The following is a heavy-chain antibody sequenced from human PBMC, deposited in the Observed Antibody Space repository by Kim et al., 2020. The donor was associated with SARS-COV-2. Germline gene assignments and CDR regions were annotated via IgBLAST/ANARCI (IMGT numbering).Heavy chain of an antibody. CDR2: ISGNGAST. J-gene: IGHJ4*02. CDR3: AKRYYFDSGNFDY. D-gene: IGHD3-10*01. CDR1: GFTFSSYA. Sequence: GGSLRLSCAASGFTFSSYAMSWVRQAPGKGLEWVSAISGNGASTYYADSVKGRFTISRDNSENTLYLQMNGLRAEDTAVYYCAKRYYFDSGNFDYWGQGTLVTVSS. V-gene: IGHV3-23*01.